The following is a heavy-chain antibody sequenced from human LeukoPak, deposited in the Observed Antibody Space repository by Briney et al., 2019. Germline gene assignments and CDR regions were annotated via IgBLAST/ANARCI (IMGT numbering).Heavy chain of an antibody. Sequence: PGGSLRLSCAASGFTFSSYWMTWVRQAPGKGLEWVANIKQDGSEKYYVDSVKGRFTISRDNAKNSLYLQMNSLRAEDTAVYYCARDPLAGELDYWGQGTLVTVSS. CDR3: ARDPLAGELDY. V-gene: IGHV3-7*01. J-gene: IGHJ4*02. CDR2: IKQDGSEK. CDR1: GFTFSSYW. D-gene: IGHD7-27*01.